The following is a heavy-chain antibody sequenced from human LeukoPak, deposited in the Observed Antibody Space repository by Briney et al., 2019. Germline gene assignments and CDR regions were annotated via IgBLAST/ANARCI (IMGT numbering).Heavy chain of an antibody. J-gene: IGHJ4*02. Sequence: SETLSLTCTVSGGSISSSSYYWGWIRQPPGKGLEWIGSIYYSGSTYYNPSLESRVTISVDTSKNQFSLKLSSVTAADTTVYYCARASRGTVTHFDSWGQGTLVTVSS. CDR1: GGSISSSSYY. CDR3: ARASRGTVTHFDS. V-gene: IGHV4-39*01. CDR2: IYYSGST. D-gene: IGHD4-17*01.